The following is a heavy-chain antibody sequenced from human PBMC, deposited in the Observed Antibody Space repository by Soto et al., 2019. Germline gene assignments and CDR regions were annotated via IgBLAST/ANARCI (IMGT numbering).Heavy chain of an antibody. CDR3: ARVRSGGSGYFDY. Sequence: EVQLVESGGGLVKPGGSLRLSCAASGFTFSIYTMTWVRQAPGKGLEWVSSISDTSSHIYYSDSVEGRFTVPRDNAKNSLYLQVNSLRAEDTAVYYCARVRSGGSGYFDYWGQGTLVTVSS. CDR2: ISDTSSHI. J-gene: IGHJ4*02. D-gene: IGHD2-15*01. CDR1: GFTFSIYT. V-gene: IGHV3-21*01.